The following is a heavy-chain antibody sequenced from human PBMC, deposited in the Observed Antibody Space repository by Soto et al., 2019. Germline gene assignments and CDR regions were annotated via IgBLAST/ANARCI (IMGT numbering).Heavy chain of an antibody. D-gene: IGHD6-6*01. J-gene: IGHJ4*02. CDR2: ISAYNGNT. CDR1: GYTFTSYG. V-gene: IGHV1-18*01. CDR3: ARDAEAARLFDY. Sequence: QVQLVQSGAEVKKPGASVKVSCKASGYTFTSYGISWVRQATGQGLEWMGWISAYNGNTNYAQKLQCRVNMTTNTSTSTANIAVRNMRSDDTAVSYCARDAEAARLFDYCGQGTLLTVSS.